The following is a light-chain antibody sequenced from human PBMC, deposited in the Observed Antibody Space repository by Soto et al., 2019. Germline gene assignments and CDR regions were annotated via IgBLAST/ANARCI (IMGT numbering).Light chain of an antibody. J-gene: IGKJ1*01. CDR3: QQYTSYSWT. CDR2: DAS. Sequence: DIQMTQSPSTLSASVGDRVTITCRASQSINSWLAWYQQKPGKAPQILIYDASTLKSGVPSRFSASGSGTEFTLIISSLRPDDFATYYCQQYTSYSWTFGQGTKVDIK. V-gene: IGKV1-5*01. CDR1: QSINSW.